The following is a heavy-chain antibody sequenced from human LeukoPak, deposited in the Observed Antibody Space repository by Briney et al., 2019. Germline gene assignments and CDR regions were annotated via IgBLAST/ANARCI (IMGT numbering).Heavy chain of an antibody. CDR2: IRGKPNSGSL. J-gene: IGHJ4*02. CDR3: VRVITTVSGWYHFDY. CDR1: ASSVIDRN. V-gene: IGHV3-72*01. Sequence: GRSLRLSCAVSASSVIDRNMDSLRQTPRKRRGWVGRSSIRGKPNSGSLELAGSDEGRFTMSRDDSKSLLYIQMNSLKTEDTAIYYCVRVITTVSGWYHFDYWGQGALVTVSS. D-gene: IGHD6-13*01.